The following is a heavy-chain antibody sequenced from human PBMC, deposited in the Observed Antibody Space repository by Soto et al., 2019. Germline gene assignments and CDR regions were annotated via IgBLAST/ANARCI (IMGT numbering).Heavy chain of an antibody. CDR2: ISGSGGST. V-gene: IGHV3-23*01. CDR1: GFTFSSYA. D-gene: IGHD1-26*01. CDR3: ARDPKWELLGSAFDI. J-gene: IGHJ3*02. Sequence: GGSLRLSCAASGFTFSSYAMSWVRQAPGKGLEWVSAISGSGGSTYYADPVKGRFTISRDNAKSSLYLQMNSLRDEDTAVYYCARDPKWELLGSAFDIWGQGTMVTVSS.